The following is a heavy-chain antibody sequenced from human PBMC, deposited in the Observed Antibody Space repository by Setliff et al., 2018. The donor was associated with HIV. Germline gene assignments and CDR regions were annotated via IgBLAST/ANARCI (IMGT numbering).Heavy chain of an antibody. Sequence: GASVKVSCKASGYTFTNYGITWVRQAPGHGLEWMGWLASYNDDANYAQNLQGRVTMTTDKSTSTAYMELSSLRSEDTAVYYCASIVATFVTKYYFDYWGRGTLVTVSS. CDR3: ASIVATFVTKYYFDY. V-gene: IGHV1-18*01. CDR2: LASYNDDA. J-gene: IGHJ4*02. CDR1: GYTFTNYG. D-gene: IGHD5-12*01.